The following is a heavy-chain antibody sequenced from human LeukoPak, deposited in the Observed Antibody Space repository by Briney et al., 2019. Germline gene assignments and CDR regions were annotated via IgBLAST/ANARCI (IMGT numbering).Heavy chain of an antibody. D-gene: IGHD6-13*01. V-gene: IGHV4-34*01. Sequence: SETLSPTCAVYGGSFSGYYWSWIRQPPGKGLEWIGEINHSGSTNYNPSLKSRVTISVDTSKNQFSLKLSSVTAADTAVYYCARGRGSSSWMYFDYWGQGTLVTVSS. J-gene: IGHJ4*02. CDR2: INHSGST. CDR3: ARGRGSSSWMYFDY. CDR1: GGSFSGYY.